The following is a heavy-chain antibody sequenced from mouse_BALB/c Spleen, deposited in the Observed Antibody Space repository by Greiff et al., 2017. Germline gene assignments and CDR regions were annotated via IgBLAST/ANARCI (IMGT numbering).Heavy chain of an antibody. D-gene: IGHD4-1*02. CDR2: ISSGGSYT. CDR3: ARHPTGTSMDY. V-gene: IGHV5-6*01. Sequence: EVQVVESGGDLVKPGGSLKLSCAASGFTFSSYGMSWVRQTPDKRLEWVATISSGGSYTYYPDSVKGRFTISRDNAKNTLYLQMSSLKSEDTAMYYCARHPTGTSMDYWGQGTSVTVSS. J-gene: IGHJ4*01. CDR1: GFTFSSYG.